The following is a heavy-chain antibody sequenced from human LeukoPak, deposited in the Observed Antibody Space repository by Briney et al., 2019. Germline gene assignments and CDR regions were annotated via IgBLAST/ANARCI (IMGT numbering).Heavy chain of an antibody. CDR3: ARVGYSGYDYDY. V-gene: IGHV3-23*01. J-gene: IGHJ4*02. CDR1: GFTFTTYA. Sequence: GGSLRLSCAASGFTFTTYAMSWVRESPGKGLEWVSVISGSGDSTYYADSVEGRCTSSRDNSKDALYLQMNSLRAEDTAVYYCARVGYSGYDYDYSGQGTLVTVSS. CDR2: ISGSGDST. D-gene: IGHD5-12*01.